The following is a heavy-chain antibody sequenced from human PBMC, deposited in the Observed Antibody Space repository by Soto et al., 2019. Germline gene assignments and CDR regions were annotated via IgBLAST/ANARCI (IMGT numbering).Heavy chain of an antibody. CDR1: GFTFSSYG. Sequence: GGSLRLSCAASGFTFSSYGMHWVRQAPGKGLEWVAVIWYDGSNKYYADSVKGRFTISRDTSKSALYLQMNSLRPEDTAVYYCAKDPGPAYRRAVYYFDYWGQGTRVTVSS. D-gene: IGHD3-16*01. V-gene: IGHV3-30*02. CDR3: AKDPGPAYRRAVYYFDY. CDR2: IWYDGSNK. J-gene: IGHJ4*02.